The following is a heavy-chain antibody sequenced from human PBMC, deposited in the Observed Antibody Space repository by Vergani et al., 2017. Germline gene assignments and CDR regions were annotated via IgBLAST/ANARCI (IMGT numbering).Heavy chain of an antibody. CDR1: GGSISSYY. CDR3: ARDPRIHGMDV. J-gene: IGHJ6*02. CDR2: IDYSGIT. V-gene: IGHV4-59*01. Sequence: QVQLQESGPGLVKPSETLSLTCTVSGGSISSYYWSWIRQPPGKGLEWIGYIDYSGITNYNPSLKSRVTISVDTSKNQFSLKLSSVTAEDTAVYYCARDPRIHGMDVWGQGTTVTVSS.